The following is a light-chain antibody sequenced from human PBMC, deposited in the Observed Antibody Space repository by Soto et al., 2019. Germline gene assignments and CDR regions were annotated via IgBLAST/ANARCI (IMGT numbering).Light chain of an antibody. Sequence: DIQMTQSPSSLSASVGDIVTITFRASLSIGSSLNWYQHKSGKAPKVLIYSASTLQSGVPSRFSGSGSGTDFTLTINSLQPEDFATYYCQQYNSYSLTFGQGTKVDIK. CDR3: QQYNSYSLT. J-gene: IGKJ1*01. CDR2: SAS. CDR1: LSIGSS. V-gene: IGKV1-39*01.